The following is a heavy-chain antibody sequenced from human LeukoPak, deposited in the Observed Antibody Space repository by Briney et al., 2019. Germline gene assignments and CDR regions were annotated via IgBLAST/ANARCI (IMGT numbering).Heavy chain of an antibody. V-gene: IGHV3-23*01. CDR1: GFTFSSYA. Sequence: GGSLRLSCAASGFTFSSYARSWVRQAPGQGLEWVSAISGSGGSTYYADSVKGRFTISRDNSKNTLYLQMNSLRAEDTAVYYCARDLADFWSGYDYYYGMDVWGQGTTVTVSS. CDR3: ARDLADFWSGYDYYYGMDV. CDR2: ISGSGGST. J-gene: IGHJ6*02. D-gene: IGHD3-3*01.